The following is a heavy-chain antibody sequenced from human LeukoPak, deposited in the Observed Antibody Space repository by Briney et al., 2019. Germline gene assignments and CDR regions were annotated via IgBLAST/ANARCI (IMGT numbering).Heavy chain of an antibody. CDR2: ISSSSSDI. J-gene: IGHJ4*02. CDR3: ARVPGGLEWADFDY. CDR1: GFTFSTHS. V-gene: IGHV3-21*01. Sequence: GGSLRLSCAASGFTFSTHSMNWVRQAPGKGLEWVSCISSSSSDIKYADSVKGRFTISRDNAKNSLYQQLSSLRAEDTAVYYCARVPGGLEWADFDYWGQGTLVTVSS. D-gene: IGHD3-3*01.